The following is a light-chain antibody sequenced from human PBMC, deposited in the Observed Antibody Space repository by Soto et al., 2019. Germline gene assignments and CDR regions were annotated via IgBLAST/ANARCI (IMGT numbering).Light chain of an antibody. J-gene: IGKJ2*01. CDR3: QQSASPPHT. Sequence: DIQLTQSPSSPSASVEDRVTITCRASQSISSYLNWYQQKPGTAPKLLIYAASSLQSGVPSRFSGRGSGTDFTLTISSLQPEDFATYYCQQSASPPHTFGQGTKLEI. V-gene: IGKV1-39*01. CDR2: AAS. CDR1: QSISSY.